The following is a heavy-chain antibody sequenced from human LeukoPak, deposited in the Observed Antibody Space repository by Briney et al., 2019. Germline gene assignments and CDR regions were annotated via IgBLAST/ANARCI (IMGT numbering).Heavy chain of an antibody. CDR2: INHSGST. Sequence: SETLSLTCAVYGGSFSGYYWSWIRQPPGKGLEWIGEINHSGSTNYNPSLKSRVTISVDTSKNQFSPKLSSVTAADTAVYYRARVSYYDSSGNRGAFDYWGQGTLVTVSS. D-gene: IGHD3-22*01. CDR3: ARVSYYDSSGNRGAFDY. CDR1: GGSFSGYY. J-gene: IGHJ4*02. V-gene: IGHV4-34*01.